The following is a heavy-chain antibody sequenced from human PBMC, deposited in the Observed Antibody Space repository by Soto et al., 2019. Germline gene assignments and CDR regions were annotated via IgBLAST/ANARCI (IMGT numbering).Heavy chain of an antibody. V-gene: IGHV1-46*01. CDR1: GYTFTSYG. J-gene: IGHJ6*04. Sequence: ASVKVSCKASGYTFTSYGISWVRQAPGQGLEWMGIINPSGGSTSYAQKFQGRVTMTRDTSTSTVYMELSSLRSEDTAVYYCASHRGVTTVYYYYGMDVWGKXTTVTVSS. CDR2: INPSGGST. D-gene: IGHD2-8*02. CDR3: ASHRGVTTVYYYYGMDV.